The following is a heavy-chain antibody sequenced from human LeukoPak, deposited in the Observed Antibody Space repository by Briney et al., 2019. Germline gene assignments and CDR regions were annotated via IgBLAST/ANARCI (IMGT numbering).Heavy chain of an antibody. CDR3: ARMKVVPADGPDY. J-gene: IGHJ4*02. CDR2: IYYDGTT. V-gene: IGHV4-39*01. D-gene: IGHD2-2*01. CDR1: GGSISTTSYY. Sequence: PSETLSLTCTASGGSISTTSYYWAWIRQPPGKGLEWIVSIYYDGTTYYNPSLKSRVTTSIDTSKKQFSLNLSAVTATDTAVYYCARMKVVPADGPDYWGQGTLVTVSS.